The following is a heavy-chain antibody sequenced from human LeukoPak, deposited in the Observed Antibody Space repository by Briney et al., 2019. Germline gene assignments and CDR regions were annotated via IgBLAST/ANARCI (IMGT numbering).Heavy chain of an antibody. CDR3: ASDSPYYGMDV. V-gene: IGHV3-74*01. CDR2: INSGGSAT. CDR1: GFPFSSYW. Sequence: GGSLRLSCAASGFPFSSYWMHWVRHVPGKGRLWVSRINSGGSATIYADSVRGRFTISRDNDKNTLYLQMRGLRVEDTAVYHCASDSPYYGMDVWGQGTTVTVSS. J-gene: IGHJ6*02.